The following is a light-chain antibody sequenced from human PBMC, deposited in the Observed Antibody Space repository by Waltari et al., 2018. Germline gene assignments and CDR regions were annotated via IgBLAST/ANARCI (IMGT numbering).Light chain of an antibody. CDR1: RNNIGSYNY. CDR2: DVT. Sequence: QSALTQPRPVSGSPGQSVTISCTGTRNNIGSYNYFSWYQQYPGKAPKLMIYDVTKRPSGVPHRFSASKSGNTASLTISGLQAEDEADYYCCSYAGSHTYVFGTATKVTVL. CDR3: CSYAGSHTYV. V-gene: IGLV2-11*01. J-gene: IGLJ1*01.